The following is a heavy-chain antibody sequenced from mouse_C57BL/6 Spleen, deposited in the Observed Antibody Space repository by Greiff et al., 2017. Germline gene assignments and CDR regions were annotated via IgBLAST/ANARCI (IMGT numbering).Heavy chain of an antibody. CDR1: GYTFTDYE. CDR3: TREYYGSSWYFDV. CDR2: IDPETGGT. J-gene: IGHJ1*03. D-gene: IGHD1-1*01. V-gene: IGHV1-15*01. Sequence: QVQLKQSGAELVRPGASVTLSCKASGYTFTDYEMHWVKQTPVHGLEWIGAIDPETGGTAYNQKFKGKAILTADKSSSTAYMELRSLTSEDSAVYYCTREYYGSSWYFDVWGTGTTVTVSS.